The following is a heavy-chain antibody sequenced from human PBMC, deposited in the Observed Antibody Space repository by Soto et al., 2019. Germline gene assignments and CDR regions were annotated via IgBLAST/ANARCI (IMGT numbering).Heavy chain of an antibody. D-gene: IGHD3-16*02. CDR3: ARRHYDYIWGSYRPNSSFDY. V-gene: IGHV4-34*01. CDR1: GGSFSGYY. Sequence: SGTLSLTCAVYGGSFSGYYWSWIRQPPGKGLEWIGEINHSGGTNYNPSLKSRVTISVDTSKNQFSLKLSSVTAADTAVYYCARRHYDYIWGSYRPNSSFDYWGKGTLVTVSS. CDR2: INHSGGT. J-gene: IGHJ4*02.